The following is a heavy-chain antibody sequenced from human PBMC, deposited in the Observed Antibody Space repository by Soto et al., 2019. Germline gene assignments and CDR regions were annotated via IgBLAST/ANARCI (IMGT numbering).Heavy chain of an antibody. CDR2: SRNKANSYTT. CDR3: GGVPTPYHYGLAV. Sequence: GGSLRLSCAASGFTFSDHYMDWVRQAPGKGLEWIGRSRNKANSYTTEYAESVKGRFTISRDESKNSLYLQVNSLKTEDTAVYFCGGVPTPYHYGLAVGGRGTRVTFS. J-gene: IGHJ6*02. V-gene: IGHV3-72*01. CDR1: GFTFSDHY.